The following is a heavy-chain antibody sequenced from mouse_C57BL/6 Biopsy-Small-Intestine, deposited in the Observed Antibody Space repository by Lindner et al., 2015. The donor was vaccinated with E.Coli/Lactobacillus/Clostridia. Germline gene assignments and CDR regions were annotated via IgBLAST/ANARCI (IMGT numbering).Heavy chain of an antibody. CDR2: IWSGGST. J-gene: IGHJ4*01. V-gene: IGHV2-2*01. CDR3: ASYDLYYYAMDY. D-gene: IGHD2-12*01. Sequence: VQLQESGPGLVQPSQSLSITCTVSGFSLTSYGVHWVRQSPGEGLEWLGVIWSGGSTDYNAAFISRLSISKDNSKSQVFFKMNSLQADDTAIYYCASYDLYYYAMDYWGQGTSVTVSS. CDR1: GFSLTSYG.